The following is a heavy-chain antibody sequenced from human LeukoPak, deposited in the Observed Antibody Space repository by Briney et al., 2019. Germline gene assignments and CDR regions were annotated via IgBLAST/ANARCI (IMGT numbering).Heavy chain of an antibody. CDR1: RFTFSSYG. J-gene: IGHJ4*02. CDR3: AKSSFYDASGYYREYYLYY. D-gene: IGHD3-22*01. Sequence: PGGSLRLSCAASRFTFSSYGMSWVRQAPGKGLEWVSSISGSGGSTYYADSVKGRFTISRDNSKNTLYLQMNSLRDEDTAVYYCAKSSFYDASGYYREYYLYYWGQGTLVTVSS. V-gene: IGHV3-23*01. CDR2: ISGSGGST.